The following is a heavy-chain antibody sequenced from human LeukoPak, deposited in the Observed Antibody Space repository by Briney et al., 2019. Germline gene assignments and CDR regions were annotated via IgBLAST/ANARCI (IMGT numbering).Heavy chain of an antibody. CDR1: GGSINNYH. CDR3: VRGYYDSRGQSEPFEY. J-gene: IGHJ4*02. V-gene: IGHV4-59*01. Sequence: SETLSLTCTVSGGSINNYHWSWIRQPPGKGLEWIGYIYYSGTTNYNPSLNSRVTMSVDTSKNQFSLKLSSVTAADTATYYYVRGYYDSRGQSEPFEYWSQGTLVIVSS. D-gene: IGHD3-22*01. CDR2: IYYSGTT.